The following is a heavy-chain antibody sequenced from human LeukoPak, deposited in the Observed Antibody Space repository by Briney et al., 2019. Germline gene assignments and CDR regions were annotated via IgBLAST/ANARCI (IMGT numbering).Heavy chain of an antibody. V-gene: IGHV3-64*04. CDR2: ISDSGGST. CDR1: GFPFSSYA. Sequence: GGSLRLSCSASGFPFSSYAMHWVRQAPGKGLEYVSAISDSGGSTYYADSVKGRFTISRDNAKNSLYLQMNSLRAEGTAVYYCARAPTAHFDYWGQGTLVTVSS. J-gene: IGHJ4*02. D-gene: IGHD5-18*01. CDR3: ARAPTAHFDY.